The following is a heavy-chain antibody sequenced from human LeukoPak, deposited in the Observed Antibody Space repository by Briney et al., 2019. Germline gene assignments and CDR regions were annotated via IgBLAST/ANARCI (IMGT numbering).Heavy chain of an antibody. D-gene: IGHD3-10*01. J-gene: IGHJ4*02. CDR1: GFTFDDYG. CDR3: ARLWFGESPGDY. V-gene: IGHV3-20*04. CDR2: INWNSGST. Sequence: GGSLRLSCAASGFTFDDYGMSWVRQAPGKGLEWVSGINWNSGSTGYADSVKGRFTISRDNAKNSLYLQMNSLRAEDTALYYCARLWFGESPGDYWGQGTLVTVSS.